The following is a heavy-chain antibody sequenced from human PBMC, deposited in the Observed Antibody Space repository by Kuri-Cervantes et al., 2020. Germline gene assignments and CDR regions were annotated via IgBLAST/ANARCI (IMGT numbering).Heavy chain of an antibody. CDR3: ARDLAYDSSGYYFDI. Sequence: SQTLSLTCAASGFTFSDYYMSWIRQPPGKGLEWIGYIYYSGRTSYKPSLNSRVTISVDTSKNQFSLKLSSVTAADTAVYYCARDLAYDSSGYYFDIWGQGTMVTVSS. CDR2: IYYSGRT. J-gene: IGHJ3*02. CDR1: GFTFSDYY. V-gene: IGHV4-59*01. D-gene: IGHD3-22*01.